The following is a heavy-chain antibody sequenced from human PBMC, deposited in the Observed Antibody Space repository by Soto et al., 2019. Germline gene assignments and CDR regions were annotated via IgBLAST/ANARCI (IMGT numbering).Heavy chain of an antibody. V-gene: IGHV1-2*04. D-gene: IGHD2-15*01. CDR2: INPNSGGT. Sequence: ASVKVSCKASGYTFTGYYIHWVRQAPGQGLEWMGWINPNSGGTNYAQKFQGWVTMTRDTSISTAYMELSRLRSDDTAVYYCARDPGYCSGGSCPLGYYYYGIDVWGERTPVTVYS. J-gene: IGHJ6*04. CDR3: ARDPGYCSGGSCPLGYYYYGIDV. CDR1: GYTFTGYY.